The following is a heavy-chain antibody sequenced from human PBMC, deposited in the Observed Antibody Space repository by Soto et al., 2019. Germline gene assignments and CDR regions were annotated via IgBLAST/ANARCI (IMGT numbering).Heavy chain of an antibody. Sequence: VESLKISCKGSGYSFTSYWIGWVRQMPGKGLEWMGIIYPGDSDTRYSPSFQGQVTISADKSISTAYLQWSSLKASDTAMYYCARHVGLVGATYYYYYGMDVWGQGTTVTVSS. CDR1: GYSFTSYW. V-gene: IGHV5-51*01. D-gene: IGHD1-26*01. CDR2: IYPGDSDT. CDR3: ARHVGLVGATYYYYYGMDV. J-gene: IGHJ6*02.